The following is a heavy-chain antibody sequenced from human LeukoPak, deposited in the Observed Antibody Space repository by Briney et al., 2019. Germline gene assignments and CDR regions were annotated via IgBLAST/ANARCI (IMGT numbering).Heavy chain of an antibody. J-gene: IGHJ4*02. CDR2: IFTRGTT. CDR3: ARSSLAVYFDY. CDR1: GGSFSGYY. V-gene: IGHV4-4*07. Sequence: SETLSLTCAVFGGSFSGYYWNWIRQPAGKRLEWLGHIFTRGTTNYNASLASRLTISLDTAKNQFSLSLSSVTAADTAMYFCARSSLAVYFDYWGQGTLVTASS.